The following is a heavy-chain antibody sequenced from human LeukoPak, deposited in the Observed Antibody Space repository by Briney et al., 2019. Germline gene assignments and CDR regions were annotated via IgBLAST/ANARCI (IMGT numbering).Heavy chain of an antibody. D-gene: IGHD2-21*02. CDR3: ARTYCGGDCPYNWFDP. CDR1: GYTFTSYG. Sequence: ASVKVSCKASGYTFTSYGISWVRQAPGQGLEWMGWISAYNGNTNYAQKLQDRVTMTTDTSTSTAYMELRSLRSDDTAVYYCARTYCGGDCPYNWFDPWGQGTLVTVSS. V-gene: IGHV1-18*01. CDR2: ISAYNGNT. J-gene: IGHJ5*02.